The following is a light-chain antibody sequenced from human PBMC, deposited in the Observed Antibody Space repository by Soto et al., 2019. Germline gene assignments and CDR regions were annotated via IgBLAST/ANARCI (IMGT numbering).Light chain of an antibody. CDR1: SSDVGGYHY. CDR3: CSYAGSYTFVV. CDR2: DVS. Sequence: QSVLTQPRSVSGSPGQSVTISCSGTSSDVGGYHYVSWYQHHPGKAPKLMIYDVSKRPSGVPDRFSGSKSGNTASLTISGLQAEDEADYYCCSYAGSYTFVVFGGGTKLTVL. V-gene: IGLV2-11*01. J-gene: IGLJ2*01.